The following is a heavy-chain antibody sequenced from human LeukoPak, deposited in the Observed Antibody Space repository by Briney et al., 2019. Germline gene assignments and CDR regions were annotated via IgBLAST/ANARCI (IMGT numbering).Heavy chain of an antibody. V-gene: IGHV3-74*01. J-gene: IGHJ6*03. CDR2: LSSDGRRT. CDR1: GFTISNHW. Sequence: PGGSLRLSCAASGFTISNHWMHWVRQAPGKGLVWVSRLSSDGRRTDYAASVKGRFTISRDNAKNTLFLQMNSLRPDDTAVYYCVREVEVVPATMEAYYYYYMDVWGKGTTVTVSS. CDR3: VREVEVVPATMEAYYYYYMDV. D-gene: IGHD2-2*01.